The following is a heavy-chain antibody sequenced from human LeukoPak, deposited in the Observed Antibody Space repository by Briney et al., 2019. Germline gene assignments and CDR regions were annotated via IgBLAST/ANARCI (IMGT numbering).Heavy chain of an antibody. D-gene: IGHD5-24*01. J-gene: IGHJ4*02. CDR3: AKRDGYNAAFDY. V-gene: IGHV3-23*01. CDR1: GFTVTTLA. Sequence: PGGSLRLSCAASGFTVTTLAMTWVRQAPGKELEWVSVIDESDGRTYYADSVKGRFTISRDESKNTLYLQMNSLRAEDTAVYYCAKRDGYNAAFDYWGQGTLVTVSS. CDR2: IDESDGRT.